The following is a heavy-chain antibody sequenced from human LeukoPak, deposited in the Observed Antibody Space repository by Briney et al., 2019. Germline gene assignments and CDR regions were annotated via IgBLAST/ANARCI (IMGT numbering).Heavy chain of an antibody. CDR1: GGSISSSSYY. J-gene: IGHJ4*02. D-gene: IGHD1-26*01. Sequence: PSETLSLTCTVSGGSISSSSYYWGWIRQPPGKGLEWIGSIYYSGSTYYNPSLKSRVTISVDTSKNQFSLKLSSVTAADTAVYYCARHPPEWELDYWGQGTLVTVSS. CDR2: IYYSGST. CDR3: ARHPPEWELDY. V-gene: IGHV4-39*01.